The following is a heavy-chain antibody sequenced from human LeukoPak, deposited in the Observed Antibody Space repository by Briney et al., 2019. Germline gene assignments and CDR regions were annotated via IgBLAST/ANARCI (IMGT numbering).Heavy chain of an antibody. CDR1: GGSISSYY. CDR3: ARAQESQIDYYFDY. D-gene: IGHD3-9*01. CDR2: IYYSGST. Sequence: PSETLSLTCTVSGGSISSYYWSWIRQPPGKGLEWIGYIYYSGSTNYNPSLKSRVTISVDTSKNQFSLKLSSVTAADTAVYYCARAQESQIDYYFDYWGQGTLVTVSS. V-gene: IGHV4-59*01. J-gene: IGHJ4*02.